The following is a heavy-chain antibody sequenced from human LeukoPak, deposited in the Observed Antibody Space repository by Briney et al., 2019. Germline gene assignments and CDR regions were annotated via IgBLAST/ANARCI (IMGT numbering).Heavy chain of an antibody. D-gene: IGHD6-13*01. CDR2: INPSGGT. J-gene: IGHJ4*02. CDR1: GYTFTSYG. CDR3: AREGVAGTGLDY. V-gene: IGHV1-46*01. Sequence: GASVKVSCKASGYTFTSYGISWVRQAPGQGLEWMGIINPSGGTNYAQKLQGRITMTRDTSTSTLYMELSSLRSEDTAVYYCAREGVAGTGLDYWGQGTLVTVSS.